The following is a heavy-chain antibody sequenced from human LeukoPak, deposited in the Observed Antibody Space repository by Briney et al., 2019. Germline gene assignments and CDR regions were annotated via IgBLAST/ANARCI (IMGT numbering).Heavy chain of an antibody. D-gene: IGHD2-2*01. Sequence: GESLKISCKGSGYSFTSYWIGWVRQMPGEGLEWMGIIYPGDSDTRYSPSFQGQVTISADKSVSTAYLQWSSLKASDTAMYYCARNPIDGSSTSCPLPEDWFDPWGQGTLVTVSS. CDR1: GYSFTSYW. V-gene: IGHV5-51*03. CDR2: IYPGDSDT. J-gene: IGHJ5*02. CDR3: ARNPIDGSSTSCPLPEDWFDP.